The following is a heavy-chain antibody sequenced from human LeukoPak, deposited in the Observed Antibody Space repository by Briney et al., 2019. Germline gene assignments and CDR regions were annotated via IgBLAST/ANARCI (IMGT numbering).Heavy chain of an antibody. Sequence: ASVKVSCKASGCTFTSYGISWVRQAPGQGLEWMGWTSAYNGNTNYAQKLQGRVTMTTDTSTGTAYMELRSLRSDDTAVYYCARAEGDYDYVWGSYRYWFDPWGQGTLDTVSS. J-gene: IGHJ5*02. CDR3: ARAEGDYDYVWGSYRYWFDP. CDR2: TSAYNGNT. D-gene: IGHD3-16*02. CDR1: GCTFTSYG. V-gene: IGHV1-18*04.